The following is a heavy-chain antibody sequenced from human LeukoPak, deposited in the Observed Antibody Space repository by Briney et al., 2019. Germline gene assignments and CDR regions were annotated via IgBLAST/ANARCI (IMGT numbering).Heavy chain of an antibody. V-gene: IGHV3-9*01. Sequence: GGSLRLSCAASGFTFDDYAMHWVRQAPGKGLEWVSGISWNSGSKGYADSVKGRFTISRDNAKNSLYLQMNSLRAEDTALYYCAKTDYWGQGTLVTVSS. J-gene: IGHJ4*02. CDR3: AKTDY. CDR1: GFTFDDYA. CDR2: ISWNSGSK.